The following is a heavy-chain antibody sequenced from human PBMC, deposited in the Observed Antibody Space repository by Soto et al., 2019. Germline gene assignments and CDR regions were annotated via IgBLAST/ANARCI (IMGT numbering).Heavy chain of an antibody. CDR3: ARDISGSSSWYEGGFDP. D-gene: IGHD6-13*01. V-gene: IGHV3-48*02. J-gene: IGHJ5*02. Sequence: EVQLVESGGGLVQPGGSLRLSCAASEFTFSSYSMNWVRQAPGKGLEWVSYISSSSSTIYYADSVKGRFTISRDNAKNSLYLQMNSLRDEDTAVYYCARDISGSSSWYEGGFDPWGQGTLVTVSS. CDR1: EFTFSSYS. CDR2: ISSSSSTI.